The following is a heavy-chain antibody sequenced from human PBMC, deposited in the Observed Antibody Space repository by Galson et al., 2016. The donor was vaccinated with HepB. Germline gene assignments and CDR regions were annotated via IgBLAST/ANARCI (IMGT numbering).Heavy chain of an antibody. CDR1: GFTINLYA. V-gene: IGHV3-23*01. J-gene: IGHJ4*02. CDR2: ISDSGGST. Sequence: SLRLSCAASGFTINLYAMSWVRQAPGKGLEWVPAISDSGGSTYYADSVKGRFTISRDNSKNTVYLQMNSLRAEDTAVYYCAKPAFCRGCTCSSPNYWGQGTLVAVSS. CDR3: AKPAFCRGCTCSSPNY. D-gene: IGHD2-15*01.